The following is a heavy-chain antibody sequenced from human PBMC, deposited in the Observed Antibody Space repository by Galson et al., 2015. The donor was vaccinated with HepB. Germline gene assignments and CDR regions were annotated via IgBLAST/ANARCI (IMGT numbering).Heavy chain of an antibody. Sequence: SLRLSCAASGLTFSDYAMSWVRQASGKGLEWVSVITGSGSKTYYADSAKGRFSISRDNSKNTLYLQMNSLRAEDTAVYYCAAPLQPLHYWGQGTLVTVSS. CDR2: ITGSGSKT. V-gene: IGHV3-23*01. D-gene: IGHD1-1*01. CDR3: AAPLQPLHY. CDR1: GLTFSDYA. J-gene: IGHJ4*02.